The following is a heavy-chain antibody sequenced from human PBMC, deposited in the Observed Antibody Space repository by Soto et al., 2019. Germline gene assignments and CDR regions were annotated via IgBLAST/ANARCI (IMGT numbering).Heavy chain of an antibody. CDR1: GYPVTAYY. D-gene: IGHD3-3*01. J-gene: IGHJ3*02. CDR3: ARGGGVGVAGSAAFDM. CDR2: INPATGAA. Sequence: QLHLVQSGAVVKKPGASVTVSCSASGYPVTAYYMHWVRQAPGRGLEWMGGINPATGAAKYTQTFQGRVTMTRDTSTGTVFMELSGPTSEDTAVFYCARGGGVGVAGSAAFDMWGQGTLVTVSS. V-gene: IGHV1-2*02.